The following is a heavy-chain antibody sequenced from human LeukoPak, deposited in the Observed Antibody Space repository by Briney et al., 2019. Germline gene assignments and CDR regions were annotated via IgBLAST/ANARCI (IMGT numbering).Heavy chain of an antibody. Sequence: PSETLSLTCAVYGGSFSGYYWSWIRQPPGKGLEWIGEINHSGSTNYNPSLKSRVTISVDTSKNQFSLKLSSVTAADTAVYYCARLRDYDSGGYYYDYWGQGTLVTVSS. CDR1: GGSFSGYY. D-gene: IGHD3-22*01. V-gene: IGHV4-34*01. CDR2: INHSGST. J-gene: IGHJ4*02. CDR3: ARLRDYDSGGYYYDY.